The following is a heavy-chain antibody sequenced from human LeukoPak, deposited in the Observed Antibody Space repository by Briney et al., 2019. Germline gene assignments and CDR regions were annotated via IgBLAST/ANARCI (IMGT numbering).Heavy chain of an antibody. V-gene: IGHV3-7*01. D-gene: IGHD5-24*01. Sequence: AGGSLRLSCAASGFTFSSSWMSWVRQAPGKGLEWVANINEDGSAKYYVDSVKGRFTISRDNAKRSLDLQVNSLRAEGTAVYYCTRSRRDGNDYWGQGTLVTVSS. CDR2: INEDGSAK. CDR3: TRSRRDGNDY. CDR1: GFTFSSSW. J-gene: IGHJ4*02.